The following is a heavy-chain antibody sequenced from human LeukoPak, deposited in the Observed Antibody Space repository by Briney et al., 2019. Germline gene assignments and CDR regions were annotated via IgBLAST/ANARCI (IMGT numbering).Heavy chain of an antibody. Sequence: ASVKVSCKASGYTFTSYYMHWVRQAPGQGLEWMGIINPSGGSTSYAQKFQGRVTMTRDTSTSTVYMELSSLRSEDTAVYYCARDLNACSSTSCYVRMVCALGPLGYWGQGTLVTVSS. D-gene: IGHD2-2*01. CDR3: ARDLNACSSTSCYVRMVCALGPLGY. V-gene: IGHV1-46*01. J-gene: IGHJ4*02. CDR2: INPSGGST. CDR1: GYTFTSYY.